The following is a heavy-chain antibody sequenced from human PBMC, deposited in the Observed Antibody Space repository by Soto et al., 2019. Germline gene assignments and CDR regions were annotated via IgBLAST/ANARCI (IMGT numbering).Heavy chain of an antibody. CDR3: ARQGFGELHGLVDV. CDR1: GGPMNNYY. Sequence: QVQLRESSPGLVKASETLSLTCTISGGPMNNYYCSWFRQPRGQGLEWIGYMGYNGFTRYNPSLRSRVAISLDTAKNQFSLTLSSVTAADTALYYCARQGFGELHGLVDVWGQGITVTVSS. CDR2: MGYNGFT. D-gene: IGHD3-10*01. V-gene: IGHV4-59*08. J-gene: IGHJ6*02.